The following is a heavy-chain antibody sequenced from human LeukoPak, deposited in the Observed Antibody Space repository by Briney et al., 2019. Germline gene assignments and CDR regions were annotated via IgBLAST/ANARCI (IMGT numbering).Heavy chain of an antibody. D-gene: IGHD7-27*01. V-gene: IGHV1-2*02. CDR3: ARDRPGVGFDY. J-gene: IGHJ4*02. CDR2: INPNSGGT. CDR1: GYTFTAYY. Sequence: ASVKVSCKASGYTFTAYYIHWLRQAPGQGLEWMGWINPNSGGTNYAQKFQGRVTMTRDTSISTAYMELSRLRSDDTAVYYCARDRPGVGFDYWGQGTLVTVSS.